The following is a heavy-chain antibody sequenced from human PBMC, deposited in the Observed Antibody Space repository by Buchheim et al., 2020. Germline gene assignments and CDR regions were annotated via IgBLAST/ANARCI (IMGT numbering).Heavy chain of an antibody. J-gene: IGHJ4*02. V-gene: IGHV3-33*01. D-gene: IGHD4/OR15-4a*01. Sequence: QVQLVESGGGVVQPGRSLRLSCAASGFTFNNYGMHWVRQAPGKGLEWVAVVWHDGNVTDYAGFVEGRFTVSRDNSKNTLYLQLNSLRVEDTAVYYCARDPGADAPIDYWGQG. CDR1: GFTFNNYG. CDR3: ARDPGADAPIDY. CDR2: VWHDGNVT.